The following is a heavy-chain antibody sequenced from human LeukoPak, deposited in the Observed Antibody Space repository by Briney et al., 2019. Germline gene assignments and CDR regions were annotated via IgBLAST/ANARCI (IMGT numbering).Heavy chain of an antibody. J-gene: IGHJ5*02. Sequence: SETLSLTCAVSGGPLTSYYWSWIRQPPGKGLEWIGFIYYRGSTNYNPSLESRVIISVDTSKNRFSLKLSSVTAADTAVYYCARVEMATGEDWFDPWGQGTLVTVSS. CDR1: GGPLTSYY. CDR3: ARVEMATGEDWFDP. D-gene: IGHD5-24*01. V-gene: IGHV4-59*01. CDR2: IYYRGST.